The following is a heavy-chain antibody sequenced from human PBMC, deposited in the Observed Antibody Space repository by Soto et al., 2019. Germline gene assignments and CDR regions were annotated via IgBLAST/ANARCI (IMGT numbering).Heavy chain of an antibody. CDR2: ISYDGNLK. J-gene: IGHJ4*02. V-gene: IGHV3-30*03. D-gene: IGHD6-13*01. CDR1: GFTVSNFG. CDR3: ARFCGPITAAVDDC. Sequence: QVQVVESGGGVVQPGRSLRLSCAAAGFTVSNFGMQWGRQAPGKGLEWVASISYDGNLKYSADSVKGRFTISRDKSKNTLYLQRNSLRSEDTAVYYSARFCGPITAAVDDCWGPGTLGSVSS.